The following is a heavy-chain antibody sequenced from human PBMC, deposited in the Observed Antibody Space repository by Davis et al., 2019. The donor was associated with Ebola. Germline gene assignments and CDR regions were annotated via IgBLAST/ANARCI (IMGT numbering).Heavy chain of an antibody. J-gene: IGHJ4*02. CDR3: ARVPTKGVYAISPPDY. CDR1: GFTFSSYS. D-gene: IGHD2-8*01. V-gene: IGHV3-23*01. Sequence: GGSLRLSCAASGFTFSSYSMNWVRQAPGKGLEWVSAISGSGGSTYYADSVKGRFTISRDNSKNTLYLQMNSLRAEDTAVYYCARVPTKGVYAISPPDYWGQGTLVTVSS. CDR2: ISGSGGST.